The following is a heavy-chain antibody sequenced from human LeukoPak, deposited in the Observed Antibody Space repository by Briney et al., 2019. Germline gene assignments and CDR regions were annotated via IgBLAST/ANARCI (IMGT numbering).Heavy chain of an antibody. CDR2: INHSGST. Sequence: PLETLSLTCAVYGGSFSGYYWSWIRQPPGKGLEWIGEINHSGSTNYNPSLKSRVTISVDTSKNQFSLKLSSVTAADTAVYYCARGPGYYYDSSGYWGLWGQGTMVTVSS. J-gene: IGHJ3*01. V-gene: IGHV4-34*01. CDR3: ARGPGYYYDSSGYWGL. D-gene: IGHD3-22*01. CDR1: GGSFSGYY.